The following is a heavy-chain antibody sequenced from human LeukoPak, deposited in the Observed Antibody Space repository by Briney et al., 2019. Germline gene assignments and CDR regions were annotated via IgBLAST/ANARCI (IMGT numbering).Heavy chain of an antibody. Sequence: ASVKVSCKASGYTFTSYGISWVRQAPGQGLEWMGWISAYNGNTNYAQKLQGRVTMTTDTSTSTAYMELRSLRSDDTAVYYCAADSTPLYCSGGSCTYPDYWGQGTLVTVSS. V-gene: IGHV1-18*01. CDR2: ISAYNGNT. CDR3: AADSTPLYCSGGSCTYPDY. D-gene: IGHD2-15*01. CDR1: GYTFTSYG. J-gene: IGHJ4*02.